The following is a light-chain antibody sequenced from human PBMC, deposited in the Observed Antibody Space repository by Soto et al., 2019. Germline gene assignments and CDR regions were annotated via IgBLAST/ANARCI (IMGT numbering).Light chain of an antibody. J-gene: IGKJ3*01. V-gene: IGKV1-5*01. CDR3: QQYKSYSS. CDR1: QSISNW. CDR2: DAS. Sequence: DIPMTQSPSTLSASVGDRVTITCRASQSISNWLAWYQQKPGKAPSLLIYDASSLESGVPSRFSGSGSGTEFTLTISSLQPDDFATYYCQQYKSYSSFGPGTKVDIK.